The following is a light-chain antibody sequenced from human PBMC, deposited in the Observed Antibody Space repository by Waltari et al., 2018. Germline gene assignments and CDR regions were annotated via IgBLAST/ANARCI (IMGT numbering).Light chain of an antibody. CDR1: SSNLGSTT. CDR3: AAWDDSLNGVV. Sequence: QSVLTQPPSASGTPGQRVTISSSGSSSNLGSTTLNWYQQLPGTAPKLLIYSNNQRPSGVPDRFSGSKSGTSASLAISGLQSEDEADYYCAAWDDSLNGVVFGGGTKLTVL. J-gene: IGLJ2*01. CDR2: SNN. V-gene: IGLV1-44*01.